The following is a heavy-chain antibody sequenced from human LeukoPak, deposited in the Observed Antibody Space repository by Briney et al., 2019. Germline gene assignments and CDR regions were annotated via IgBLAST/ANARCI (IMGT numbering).Heavy chain of an antibody. CDR1: GFTLSSNY. D-gene: IGHD6-19*01. J-gene: IGHJ4*02. CDR3: ASAGGYSSGWVDY. V-gene: IGHV3-66*01. CDR2: IYSGGTT. Sequence: SGGSLRLSCAASGFTLSSNYMSWVRQAPGKGLEWVSVIYSGGTTYYADSVKGRFTISSDNSKNTVYLQMNSLSAEDTAVYYCASAGGYSSGWVDYWGQGTLVTVSS.